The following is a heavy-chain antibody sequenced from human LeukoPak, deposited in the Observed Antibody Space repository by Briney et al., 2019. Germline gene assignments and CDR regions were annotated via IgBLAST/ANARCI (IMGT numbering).Heavy chain of an antibody. CDR2: ISYDGSNK. J-gene: IGHJ4*02. D-gene: IGHD3-10*01. CDR3: AKDPYYGSGSYRGYYFDY. V-gene: IGHV3-30*18. CDR1: GFTFSSYG. Sequence: PGGSLRLSCAASGFTFSSYGMHWVRQAPGKGLEWVAVISYDGSNKYYADSVKGRFTISRDNSKNTLYLQMNSLRAEDTAVYYCAKDPYYGSGSYRGYYFDYRGQGTLVTVSS.